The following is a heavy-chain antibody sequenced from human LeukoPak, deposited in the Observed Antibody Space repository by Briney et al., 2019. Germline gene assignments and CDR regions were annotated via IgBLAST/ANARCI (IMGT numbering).Heavy chain of an antibody. D-gene: IGHD5-18*01. J-gene: IGHJ6*03. CDR3: ARDVSGSYGYSYYYYMDV. V-gene: IGHV3-7*01. CDR1: GFTFSSYW. CDR2: IKQDGSEK. Sequence: PGGSLRLSCAASGFTFSSYWMSWVRQAPGKGLEWVANIKQDGSEKYYVDSAKGRFTISRDNAKNSLYLEMNSLRAEDTAVYYCARDVSGSYGYSYYYYMDVWGKGTTVTVSS.